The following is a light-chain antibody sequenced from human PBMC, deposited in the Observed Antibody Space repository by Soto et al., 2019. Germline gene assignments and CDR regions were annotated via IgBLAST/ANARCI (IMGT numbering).Light chain of an antibody. V-gene: IGLV2-23*01. CDR2: EGN. CDR1: SSDFESYNL. CDR3: CSYAGSSGRVV. J-gene: IGLJ2*01. Sequence: QSALTQPASVSGSPGQSITISCTGASSDFESYNLVSWYQQHPGKAPKLIIYEGNKRPSGVSNRFSASASGNTASLTISGLQAEDEADYSCCSYAGSSGRVVFGGGTKVTVL.